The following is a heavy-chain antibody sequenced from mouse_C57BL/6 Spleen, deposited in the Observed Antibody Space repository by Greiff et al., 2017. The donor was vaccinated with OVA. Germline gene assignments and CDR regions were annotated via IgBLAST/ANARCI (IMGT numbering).Heavy chain of an antibody. CDR3: AREGGSGYYAMDY. D-gene: IGHD3-2*02. CDR1: GYAFSSSW. CDR2: IYPGDGDT. Sequence: QVQLQQSGPELVKPGASVKISCKASGYAFSSSWMNWVKQRPGKGLEWIGRIYPGDGDTNYNGKFKGKATLTADNSSSTAYMQLSSLTSEDSAVYFCAREGGSGYYAMDYWGQGTSVTVSS. V-gene: IGHV1-82*01. J-gene: IGHJ4*01.